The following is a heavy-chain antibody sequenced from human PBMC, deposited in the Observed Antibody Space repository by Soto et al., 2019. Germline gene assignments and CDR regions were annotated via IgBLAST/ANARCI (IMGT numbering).Heavy chain of an antibody. Sequence: GASVKVSCKASGYTFTSYATHWVRQAPGQRLEWMGWINAGNGNTKYSQKFQGRVTITRDTSASTAYMELSSLRSEDTAVYYCARVLNWNGPHEYYYYMDVWGKGTTVTVSS. CDR1: GYTFTSYA. J-gene: IGHJ6*03. V-gene: IGHV1-3*01. CDR2: INAGNGNT. CDR3: ARVLNWNGPHEYYYYMDV. D-gene: IGHD1-20*01.